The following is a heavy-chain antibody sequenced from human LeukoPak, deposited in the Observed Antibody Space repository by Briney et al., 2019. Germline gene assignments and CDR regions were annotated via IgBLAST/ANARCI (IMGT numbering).Heavy chain of an antibody. CDR1: GGSISGYH. Sequence: SETLSLTCAVSGGSISGYHWSWIRQPAGKGLEWIGRIYSSGNTNHNPSLKSRVTMSVDTSKNQFSLKLRSVTAADTAVYYCAREDSHTYCSPTTCTGFDCWGQGTLVTVSS. CDR2: IYSSGNT. J-gene: IGHJ4*02. V-gene: IGHV4-4*07. CDR3: AREDSHTYCSPTTCTGFDC. D-gene: IGHD2-2*01.